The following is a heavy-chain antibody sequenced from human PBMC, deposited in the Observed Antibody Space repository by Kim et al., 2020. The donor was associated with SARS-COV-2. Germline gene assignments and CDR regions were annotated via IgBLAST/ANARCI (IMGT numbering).Heavy chain of an antibody. CDR3: SRDGYSGGSGDY. V-gene: IGHV1-3*01. Sequence: TKYSQIFLGRVTISRDTSASTAYMELSSLRSEDTAVYYCSRDGYSGGSGDYWGQGTLVTVSS. J-gene: IGHJ4*02. CDR2: T. D-gene: IGHD1-26*01.